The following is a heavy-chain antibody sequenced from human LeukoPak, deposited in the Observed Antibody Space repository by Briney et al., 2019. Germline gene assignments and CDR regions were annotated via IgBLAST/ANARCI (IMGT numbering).Heavy chain of an antibody. CDR2: ISSSSNYI. CDR1: GFTFNTYT. Sequence: GGSLRLSCAASGFTFNTYTMNWVRQAPGKGLEWVSSISSSSNYIYYADSVKGRFTISRDNAKNPLYLQMNSLRAEDTAMYYCARVSYRTSSVDYWGQGTLVTVSS. V-gene: IGHV3-21*01. D-gene: IGHD1-26*01. J-gene: IGHJ4*02. CDR3: ARVSYRTSSVDY.